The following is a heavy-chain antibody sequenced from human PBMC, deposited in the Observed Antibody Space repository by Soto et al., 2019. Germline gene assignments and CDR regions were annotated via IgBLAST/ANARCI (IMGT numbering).Heavy chain of an antibody. J-gene: IGHJ5*02. D-gene: IGHD3-10*01. CDR3: ARAGRRGGFGELFLRGLDWFDP. CDR1: GGTFSSYA. Sequence: SVKVSCKAFGGTFSSYAISWVRQAPGQGLEWMGGIIPIFGTANYAQKFQGRVTITADESTSTAYMELSSLRSEDTAVYYCARAGRRGGFGELFLRGLDWFDPWGQGTLVTVSS. CDR2: IIPIFGTA. V-gene: IGHV1-69*13.